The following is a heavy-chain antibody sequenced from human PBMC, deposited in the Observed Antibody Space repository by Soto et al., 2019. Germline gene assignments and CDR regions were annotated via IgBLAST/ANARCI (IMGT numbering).Heavy chain of an antibody. D-gene: IGHD3-22*01. J-gene: IGHJ6*03. CDR1: GYTFTSYD. Sequence: GASVKVSCXASGYTFTSYDINWVRQATGQGLEWMGWMNPNSGNTGYAQKFQGRVTMTRNTSISTAYMELSSLRSEDTAVYYCARSGYYATNYYYYYMDVWGKGTTVTVSS. V-gene: IGHV1-8*01. CDR2: MNPNSGNT. CDR3: ARSGYYATNYYYYYMDV.